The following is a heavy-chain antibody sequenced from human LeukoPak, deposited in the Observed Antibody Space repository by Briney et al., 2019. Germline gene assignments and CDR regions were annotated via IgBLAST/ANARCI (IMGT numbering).Heavy chain of an antibody. V-gene: IGHV4-39*07. J-gene: IGHJ6*02. Sequence: PSETLSLTCTLSGDSINNNNYYWGWIRRPRGRGLGGSVNICYNGRTYYSPSLKSRGTISVDTSNNQFSLKLSSVTAADTAVYYCARDSSGSYPAVGYYYYGMDVWGQGTTVTVSS. CDR2: ICYNGRT. CDR1: GDSINNNNYY. D-gene: IGHD1-26*01. CDR3: ARDSSGSYPAVGYYYYGMDV.